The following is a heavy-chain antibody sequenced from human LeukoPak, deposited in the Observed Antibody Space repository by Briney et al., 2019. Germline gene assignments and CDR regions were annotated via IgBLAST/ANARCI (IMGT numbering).Heavy chain of an antibody. CDR2: ISGSGGST. J-gene: IGHJ4*02. Sequence: PGGSLRLSCAASGFTFGSYAMNWVRQAPGKGLEWVSTISGSGGSTYYADSVKGRFTISRDNAKNSLYLQMNSLRAEDTAVYYCAGDRSSSGWYFDLDYWARGTLVTVSS. CDR3: AGDRSSSGWYFDLDY. V-gene: IGHV3-23*01. CDR1: GFTFGSYA. D-gene: IGHD6-19*01.